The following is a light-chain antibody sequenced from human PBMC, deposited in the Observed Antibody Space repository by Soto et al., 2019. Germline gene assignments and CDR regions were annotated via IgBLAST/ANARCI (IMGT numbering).Light chain of an antibody. Sequence: IVFTPSTGTLSFSSGERATLSCRASQSVSSSYLAWYQQKPGQAPRLLIYGASSRATGIPARFSGSGSGTEFTLTISSLQSEDFAVYYCQQYNNWWTFGQGTKVDI. J-gene: IGKJ1*01. CDR1: QSVSSSY. V-gene: IGKV3D-15*01. CDR2: GAS. CDR3: QQYNNWWT.